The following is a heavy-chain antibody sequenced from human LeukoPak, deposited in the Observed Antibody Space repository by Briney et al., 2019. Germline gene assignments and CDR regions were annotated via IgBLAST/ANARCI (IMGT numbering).Heavy chain of an antibody. V-gene: IGHV1-69*13. CDR1: GGTFSSYA. D-gene: IGHD3-22*01. J-gene: IGHJ4*02. CDR2: IIPIFGTA. Sequence: GASVTVSCTASGGTFSSYAISWVRQAPGQGLEWMGGIIPIFGTANYAQKFQGRVTITADESTSTAYMELSSLRSEDTAVYYCARGLYYYDSSGYYYSFDYWGQGTLVTVSS. CDR3: ARGLYYYDSSGYYYSFDY.